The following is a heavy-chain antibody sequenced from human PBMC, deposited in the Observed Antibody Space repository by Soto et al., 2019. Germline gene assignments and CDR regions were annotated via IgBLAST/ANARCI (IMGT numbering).Heavy chain of an antibody. D-gene: IGHD3-10*01. V-gene: IGHV1-3*01. CDR1: GYTFTSYA. Sequence: GASVKVSCKASGYTFTSYAMHWVRQAPGQRLEWMGWINAGNGNTKYSQKFQGRVTITRDTSASTAYMELSSLRSEDTAVYYCARDLLWFGELLYAYYYYGMDVWGQGTTVTVS. CDR2: INAGNGNT. CDR3: ARDLLWFGELLYAYYYYGMDV. J-gene: IGHJ6*02.